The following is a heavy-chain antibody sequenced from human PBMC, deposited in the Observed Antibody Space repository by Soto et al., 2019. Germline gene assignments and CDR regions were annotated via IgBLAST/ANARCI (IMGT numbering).Heavy chain of an antibody. CDR1: CDSISSSNYF. D-gene: IGHD6-19*01. CDR2: IFYSGST. V-gene: IGHV4-39*01. CDR3: ARRYGWLYFDY. Sequence: SETLSLTCTVSCDSISSSNYFWGWIRQPPGKGLEWIGTIFYSGSTYYNPSLKSRVTISVDTSKNQFSLRLTSVTAADTALYYCARRYGWLYFDYWGQGSLVTVSS. J-gene: IGHJ4*02.